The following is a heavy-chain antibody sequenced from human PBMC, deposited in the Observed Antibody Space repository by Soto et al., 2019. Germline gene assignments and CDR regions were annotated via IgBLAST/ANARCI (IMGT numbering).Heavy chain of an antibody. CDR3: ARRGDLNEYSSSSVSFYGMDV. V-gene: IGHV1-69*12. CDR2: IIPIFGTA. CDR1: GGTFSSYA. J-gene: IGHJ6*02. D-gene: IGHD6-6*01. Sequence: QVQLVQSGAEVKKPGSSVKVSCKASGGTFSSYAISWVRQAPGQGLEWMGGIIPIFGTANYAQKFQGRVTNTADESTSTAYMELSRLRSEDTAVYYCARRGDLNEYSSSSVSFYGMDVWGQGTTVTVSS.